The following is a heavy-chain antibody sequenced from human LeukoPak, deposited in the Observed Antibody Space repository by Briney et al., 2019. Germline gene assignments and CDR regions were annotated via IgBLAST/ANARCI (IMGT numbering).Heavy chain of an antibody. CDR2: ISSSSSYI. CDR3: AKCESSSSHYRLLDY. Sequence: GGSLRLSCAASGFTFSSYSMNWVRQAPGKGLEWVSSISSSSSYIYYADSVKGRFTISRDNAKNSLYLQMNSLRAEDTAVYYCAKCESSSSHYRLLDYWGQGTLVTVSS. V-gene: IGHV3-21*01. CDR1: GFTFSSYS. J-gene: IGHJ4*02. D-gene: IGHD6-13*01.